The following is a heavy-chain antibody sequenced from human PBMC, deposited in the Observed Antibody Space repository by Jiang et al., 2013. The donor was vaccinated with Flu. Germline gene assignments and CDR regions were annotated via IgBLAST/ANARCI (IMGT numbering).Heavy chain of an antibody. J-gene: IGHJ4*02. D-gene: IGHD1-26*01. CDR3: ARDQGHGVGVLIRY. CDR2: ISSSSSYI. Sequence: KGLEWVSSISSSSSYIYYADSVKGRFTISRDNAKNSLYLQMDSLRAEDTAVYYCARDQGHGVGVLIRYWGQGTLVTVSS. V-gene: IGHV3-21*01.